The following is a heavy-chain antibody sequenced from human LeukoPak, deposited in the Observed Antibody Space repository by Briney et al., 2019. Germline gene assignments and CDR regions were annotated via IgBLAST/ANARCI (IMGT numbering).Heavy chain of an antibody. CDR1: GFTFSSYS. Sequence: PGGALRLSCAASGFTFSSYSMNWVRQATGKGLEWVSSISSSSSYMYYADSVKGRFTISRDNAKNSLYLQMNSLRAEDTAVYYCARDLRALDAFDIWGQGTMVTVSS. J-gene: IGHJ3*02. CDR2: ISSSSSYM. V-gene: IGHV3-21*01. CDR3: ARDLRALDAFDI.